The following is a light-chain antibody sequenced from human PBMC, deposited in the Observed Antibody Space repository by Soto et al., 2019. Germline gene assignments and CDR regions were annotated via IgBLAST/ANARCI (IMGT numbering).Light chain of an antibody. CDR1: SGDIGSYNR. J-gene: IGLJ1*01. CDR2: EIN. CDR3: SSFAGSNNFPYV. Sequence: QSALTHPASVSGSPGQSITISCTGTSGDIGSYNRVSWYQQHPGKAPKLMIYEINKRPSGVPDRFSGSKSGNTASPTVSGLQAEDEADYYCSSFAGSNNFPYVFGTGTKVTVL. V-gene: IGLV2-8*01.